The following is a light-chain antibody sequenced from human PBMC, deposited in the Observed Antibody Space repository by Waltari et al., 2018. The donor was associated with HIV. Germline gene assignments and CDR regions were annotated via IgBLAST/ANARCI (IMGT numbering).Light chain of an antibody. Sequence: QSALTQPPSASGSPGQSVTISCTGTSSDVGGYNYVSWYQQHPGKAPKVLIYDVSKRPSGVPDRSSGSKSGNTASLTVSGLQAEDEADYYCSSHAVTYVLFGGGTKLTVL. J-gene: IGLJ2*01. V-gene: IGLV2-8*01. CDR2: DVS. CDR3: SSHAVTYVL. CDR1: SSDVGGYNY.